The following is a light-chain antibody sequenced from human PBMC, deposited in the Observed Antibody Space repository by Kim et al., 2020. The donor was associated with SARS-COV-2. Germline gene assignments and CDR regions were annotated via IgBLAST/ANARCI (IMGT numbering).Light chain of an antibody. V-gene: IGKV3-20*01. CDR2: GAS. Sequence: GTLSLSPGERATLSCRASQSVSSSYLAWYQQKPGQAPRLLIYGASSRATGIPDRFSGSGSGTDFTLTISRLEPEDFAVYYCQQRETFGQGTKLEI. CDR1: QSVSSSY. J-gene: IGKJ2*01. CDR3: QQRET.